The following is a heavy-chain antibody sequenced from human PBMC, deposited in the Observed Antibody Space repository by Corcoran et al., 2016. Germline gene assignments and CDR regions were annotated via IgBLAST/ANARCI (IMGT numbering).Heavy chain of an antibody. CDR1: GGSFSGYY. Sequence: QMRLQQWGAGRLKPSETLSLTCAVYGGSFSGYYWNWSRLPPGKGLEWIGEINHRGSTNYNPSLKRRVTISVDTSKNQFSLKLSSVTAADTAVYYCARGRGWFDPWGQGTLVTVSS. J-gene: IGHJ5*02. D-gene: IGHD3-16*01. V-gene: IGHV4-34*01. CDR3: ARGRGWFDP. CDR2: INHRGST.